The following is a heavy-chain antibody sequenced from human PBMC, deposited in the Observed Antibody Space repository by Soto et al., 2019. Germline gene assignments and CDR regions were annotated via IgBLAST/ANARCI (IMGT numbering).Heavy chain of an antibody. CDR2: IDWDDDK. J-gene: IGHJ6*02. V-gene: IGHV2-70*11. CDR1: GFSLSTSGMC. CDR3: ARIRGGYDIYYYRMDV. D-gene: IGHD5-12*01. Sequence: SGPTLVNPTQTLTLTCTFSGFSLSTSGMCVSWIRQPPGKALEWLARIDWDDDKYYSTSLKTRLTISKDTSKNQVVLTMTNMDPVDTATYYCARIRGGYDIYYYRMDVWGQGTTVTVSS.